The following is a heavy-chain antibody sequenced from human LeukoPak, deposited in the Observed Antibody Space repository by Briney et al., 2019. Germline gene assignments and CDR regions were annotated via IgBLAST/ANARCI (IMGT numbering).Heavy chain of an antibody. CDR2: ISSTSSTI. J-gene: IGHJ5*02. D-gene: IGHD6-13*01. V-gene: IGHV3-48*01. Sequence: GGSLRHSCAASGFTFSSYNMNWVRQPPGKGLEWVSYISSTSSTIYYTDSLKGRFTISRDNAKNSLYLQMNSLRVEDTAVYYCARVVSSWQRNWFGPWSQGTLVTVSS. CDR3: ARVVSSWQRNWFGP. CDR1: GFTFSSYN.